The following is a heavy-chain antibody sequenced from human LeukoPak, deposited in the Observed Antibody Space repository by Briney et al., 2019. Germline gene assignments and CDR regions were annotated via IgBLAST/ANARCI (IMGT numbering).Heavy chain of an antibody. CDR2: ISGSGGST. V-gene: IGHV3-23*01. D-gene: IGHD6-19*01. J-gene: IGHJ4*02. CDR1: GFTFSSYA. Sequence: GGSLRLSCAASGFTFSSYAMTWVRQAPGKGLEWVSAISGSGGSTYYADSVKGRFIISRDNSKNTLYLQMNSLRAEDTAVYYCAKDEGEYSSGWSIFDYWGQGALVTVSS. CDR3: AKDEGEYSSGWSIFDY.